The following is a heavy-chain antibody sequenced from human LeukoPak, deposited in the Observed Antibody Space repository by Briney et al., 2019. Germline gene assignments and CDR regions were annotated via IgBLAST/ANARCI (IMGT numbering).Heavy chain of an antibody. J-gene: IGHJ4*02. V-gene: IGHV1-2*02. D-gene: IGHD6-19*01. Sequence: ASVKVSCKASGYTFTGYYMHWVRQAPGQGLEWMGWINPNSGGTNYAQKLQGRVTMTTDTSTSTAYMELRSLRSDDTAVYYCAVDPGIAVAGTGTFDYWGQGTLVTVSS. CDR3: AVDPGIAVAGTGTFDY. CDR1: GYTFTGYY. CDR2: INPNSGGT.